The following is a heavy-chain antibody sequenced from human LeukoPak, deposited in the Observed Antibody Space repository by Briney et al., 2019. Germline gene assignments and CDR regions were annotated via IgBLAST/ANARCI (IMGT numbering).Heavy chain of an antibody. J-gene: IGHJ4*02. V-gene: IGHV1-69*04. CDR2: IIPILGIA. D-gene: IGHD6-19*01. Sequence: SVQDAWEAAGGTFSRYAMRWVLQAPAQRHEWMGRIIPILGIADYAQKFQGRVTITADKSTSTAYMELSSLRSEDTAVYYCARVKGSGWYFDYWGQGTLVTVSS. CDR1: GGTFSRYA. CDR3: ARVKGSGWYFDY.